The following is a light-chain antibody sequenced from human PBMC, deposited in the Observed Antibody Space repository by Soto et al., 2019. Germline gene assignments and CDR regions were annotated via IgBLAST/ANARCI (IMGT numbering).Light chain of an antibody. V-gene: IGKV3-20*01. CDR3: QQYGCPVI. J-gene: IGKJ3*01. CDR2: GAS. CDR1: QSVSSSY. Sequence: EIVLTQSPGTLSLSPGERATLSCRASQSVSSSYLAWYQQKPGHAPRLLIYGASSRATGIPDRFSGSGSGTDFTLTISRLEPEDIAVYYCQQYGCPVIFGPGTKVDIK.